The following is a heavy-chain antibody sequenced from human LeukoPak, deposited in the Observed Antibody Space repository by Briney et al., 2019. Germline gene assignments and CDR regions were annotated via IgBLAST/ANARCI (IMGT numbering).Heavy chain of an antibody. CDR3: AVYGSGRHGLFDY. CDR2: INHSGST. CDR1: GGSFSGYY. J-gene: IGHJ4*02. V-gene: IGHV4-34*01. D-gene: IGHD3-10*01. Sequence: SETLSLTCAVYGGSFSGYYWSWIRQPPGKGLEWIGEINHSGSTNYNPSLKSRVTISVDTSKNQLSLKLSSVTAADTAVYYCAVYGSGRHGLFDYWGQGTLVTVSS.